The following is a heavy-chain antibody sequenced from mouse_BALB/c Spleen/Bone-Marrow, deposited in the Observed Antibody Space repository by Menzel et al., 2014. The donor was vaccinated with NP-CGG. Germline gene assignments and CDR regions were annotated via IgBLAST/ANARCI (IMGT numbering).Heavy chain of an antibody. CDR2: ISPYNDGT. V-gene: IGHV1-14*01. D-gene: IGHD1-1*01. Sequence: VQLQQSGPELVKPGASVKMSCKASGYTFISYVMHWVKQKPGQGLEWIGYISPYNDGTKYNEKFKGKATLTSDKSSSTAYMELSSLTSEDSAVYYRARYPDYYGSSYAMDYWGQGTSVTVSS. J-gene: IGHJ4*01. CDR1: GYTFISYV. CDR3: ARYPDYYGSSYAMDY.